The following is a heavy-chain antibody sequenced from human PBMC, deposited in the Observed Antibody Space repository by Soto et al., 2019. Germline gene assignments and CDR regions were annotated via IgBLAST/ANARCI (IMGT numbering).Heavy chain of an antibody. Sequence: GTSANGSLQTSGYGFTSCPRRWVRQAPGQRLEWMGWINPNSGGTNYAQKFQGRVTMTRDTSISTAYMELSRLRSDDTAVYYCLVPAAQIFDYWGQGTLVTGSS. V-gene: IGHV1-2*02. CDR3: LVPAAQIFDY. CDR1: GYGFTSCP. D-gene: IGHD2-2*01. J-gene: IGHJ4*02. CDR2: INPNSGGT.